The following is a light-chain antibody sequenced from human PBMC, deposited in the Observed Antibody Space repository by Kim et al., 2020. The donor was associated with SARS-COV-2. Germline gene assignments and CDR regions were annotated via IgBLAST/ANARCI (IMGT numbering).Light chain of an antibody. CDR3: QSYDSSLSASV. V-gene: IGLV1-40*01. CDR2: RNN. J-gene: IGLJ3*02. Sequence: QSVLTQPPSVSGAPGQRVTISCTGSRSNIGPYDVHWYQQLPGTAPKLLIYRNNHRPSGVPDRFSGSKSGTSAPLAITGLQAGDEAVYYCQSYDSSLSASVFGGGTQLTVL. CDR1: RSNIGPYD.